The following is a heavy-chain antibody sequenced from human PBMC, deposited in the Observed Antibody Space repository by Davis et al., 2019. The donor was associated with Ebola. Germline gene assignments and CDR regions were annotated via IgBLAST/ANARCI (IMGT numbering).Heavy chain of an antibody. CDR3: ARVDVVVRWGPLDY. CDR1: GYSISSGYY. V-gene: IGHV4-38-2*02. Sequence: PSETLSLTCTVSGYSISSGYYWGWIRQPPGKGLEWIGSIYHSGSTYYNPSLKSRVTISVDTSKNQFSLKLSSVTAADTAVYYCARVDVVVRWGPLDYWGQGTLVTVSS. J-gene: IGHJ4*02. D-gene: IGHD3-22*01. CDR2: IYHSGST.